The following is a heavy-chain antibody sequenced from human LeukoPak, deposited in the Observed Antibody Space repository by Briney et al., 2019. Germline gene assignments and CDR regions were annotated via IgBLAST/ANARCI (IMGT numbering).Heavy chain of an antibody. CDR3: ARSGYDPANPLDY. CDR1: GGSISSGGYY. Sequence: SETLSLTCTVSGGSISSGGYYWSWIRQHPGKGLEWIGYIYYSGSTYYNPSLKSRVTISVDTSKNQFSLKLSSVTAADTAVYYCARSGYDPANPLDYWGQGTLVTVSS. V-gene: IGHV4-31*03. D-gene: IGHD5-12*01. CDR2: IYYSGST. J-gene: IGHJ4*02.